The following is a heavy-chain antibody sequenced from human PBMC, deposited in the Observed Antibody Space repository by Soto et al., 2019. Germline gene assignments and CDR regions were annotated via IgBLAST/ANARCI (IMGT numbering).Heavy chain of an antibody. J-gene: IGHJ3*02. Sequence: QLQLQESGSGLVKPSETLSLTCTVSGGSISSSSYYWGWIRQPPGKGLEWIGSIYYSGSTYYNPSLKSRVTISVDTSKNQFSLKLSSVTAADTAVYYCARLAHRDLAAFDIWGQGTMVTVSS. CDR1: GGSISSSSYY. CDR3: ARLAHRDLAAFDI. V-gene: IGHV4-39*01. CDR2: IYYSGST.